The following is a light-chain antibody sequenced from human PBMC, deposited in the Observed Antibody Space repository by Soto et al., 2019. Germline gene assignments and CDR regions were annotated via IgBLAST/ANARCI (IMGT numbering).Light chain of an antibody. Sequence: DIQMTQSPSTLSASVGDRVTITCRASQSISNWLAWYQQKAGKAPNLLIYDASSLGSGVPSRFSGSGSGTEFTLTITNLQPDDFATYYCQQYKSYSWTFGQGTKVDI. CDR3: QQYKSYSWT. CDR2: DAS. V-gene: IGKV1-5*01. J-gene: IGKJ1*01. CDR1: QSISNW.